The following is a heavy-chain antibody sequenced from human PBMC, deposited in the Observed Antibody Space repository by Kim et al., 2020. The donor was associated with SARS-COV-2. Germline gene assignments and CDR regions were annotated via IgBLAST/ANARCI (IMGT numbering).Heavy chain of an antibody. Sequence: GESLKISCKGSGYSFTSYWIGWVRQMPGKGLEWMGIIYPGDSDTRYSPSFQGQVTISADKSISTAYLQWSSLKASDTAMYYCARMIAVAGVAFDIWGQGTMVTVSS. V-gene: IGHV5-51*01. D-gene: IGHD6-19*01. CDR2: IYPGDSDT. CDR1: GYSFTSYW. J-gene: IGHJ3*02. CDR3: ARMIAVAGVAFDI.